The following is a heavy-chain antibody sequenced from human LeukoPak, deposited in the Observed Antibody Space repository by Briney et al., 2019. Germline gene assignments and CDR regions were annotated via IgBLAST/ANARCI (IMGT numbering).Heavy chain of an antibody. CDR3: ARGGQRSSWSRGYFDY. J-gene: IGHJ4*02. V-gene: IGHV1-46*01. CDR2: INPSGGST. Sequence: GASVKVSCKASGYTFTSYYMHWVRQAPGQGLEWMGIINPSGGSTSYAQKFQGRVTMTRDTSTSTVYMELSSLGSEDTAVYYCARGGQRSSWSRGYFDYWGQGTLVTVSS. CDR1: GYTFTSYY. D-gene: IGHD6-13*01.